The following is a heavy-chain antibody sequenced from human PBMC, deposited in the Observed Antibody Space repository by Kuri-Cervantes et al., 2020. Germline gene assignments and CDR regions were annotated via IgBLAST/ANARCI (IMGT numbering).Heavy chain of an antibody. V-gene: IGHV3-11*01. J-gene: IGHJ6*03. CDR3: ARAPPALNYYYYYMDV. CDR2: IPNNGRTE. CDR1: GFTFSDYY. Sequence: GGSLRLSCATSGFTFSDYYMSWIRQAPGKGLEWISYIPNNGRTEYYSDSVLGRFTISRDDAKNSLYLQMNSLRAEDTAVYFCARAPPALNYYYYYMDVWGKGTTVTVSS.